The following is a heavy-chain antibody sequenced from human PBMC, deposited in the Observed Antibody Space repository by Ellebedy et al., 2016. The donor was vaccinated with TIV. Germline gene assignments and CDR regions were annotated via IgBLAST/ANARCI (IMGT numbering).Heavy chain of an antibody. CDR2: INGDGSKK. J-gene: IGHJ6*02. V-gene: IGHV3-7*03. CDR1: RFTFSAYW. Sequence: GGSLRLSCAASRFTFSAYWMSWVRQAPGKGLEWVANINGDGSKKYYVNSVKGRFTISRDNARNSLYLQMNSLTVEDTAIYYCARDGAYGDYSPGQYCLDVWGQGTTVTVS. CDR3: ARDGAYGDYSPGQYCLDV. D-gene: IGHD4-17*01.